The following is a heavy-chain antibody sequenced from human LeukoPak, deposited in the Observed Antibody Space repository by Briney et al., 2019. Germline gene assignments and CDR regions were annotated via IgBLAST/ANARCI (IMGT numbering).Heavy chain of an antibody. CDR1: GYTFTSYG. Sequence: ASVKVSRKASGYTFTSYGINWVRQAPGQGLELMGCISGYNGDTNYAQKLQDRVTMTTDTSTSTAYMELRSLRSDDTGVYYCARDFGSAAYDGAFDIWGQGTMVTVSS. J-gene: IGHJ3*02. CDR3: ARDFGSAAYDGAFDI. V-gene: IGHV1-18*01. CDR2: ISGYNGDT. D-gene: IGHD3-22*01.